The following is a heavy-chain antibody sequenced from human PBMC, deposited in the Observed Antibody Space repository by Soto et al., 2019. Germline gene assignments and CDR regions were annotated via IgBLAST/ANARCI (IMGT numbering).Heavy chain of an antibody. Sequence: QVQLVQSGAEVKKPGSSVKVSCKASGGTFSSYTISWVRQAPGQGLEWMGRIIPILGIANYAQKFQGRVTITADKSTSTAYMELSSLRSEDTAVYYCARGAGVATIPGYFDYWGQGTLVTVSS. J-gene: IGHJ4*02. CDR3: ARGAGVATIPGYFDY. V-gene: IGHV1-69*02. CDR1: GGTFSSYT. CDR2: IIPILGIA. D-gene: IGHD5-12*01.